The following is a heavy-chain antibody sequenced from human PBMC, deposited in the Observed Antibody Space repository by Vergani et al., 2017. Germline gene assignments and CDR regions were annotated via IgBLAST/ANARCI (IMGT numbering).Heavy chain of an antibody. D-gene: IGHD4-17*01. CDR3: ARMGSAATVTTGGFIDY. Sequence: QVQLVQSGAEVKKPGSSVKVSCKASGGTFSSYAISWVRQAPGQGLEWMGRIIPILGIANYAQKFQGRVTITADKSTSTAYMELSSLRSEDTAVYYCARMGSAATVTTGGFIDYWGQGTLVTVSS. CDR1: GGTFSSYA. J-gene: IGHJ4*02. CDR2: IIPILGIA. V-gene: IGHV1-69*04.